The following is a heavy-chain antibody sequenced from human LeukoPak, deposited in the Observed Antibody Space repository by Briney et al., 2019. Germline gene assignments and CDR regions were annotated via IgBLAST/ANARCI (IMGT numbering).Heavy chain of an antibody. CDR1: GGSISNYY. V-gene: IGHV4-39*07. D-gene: IGHD3-22*01. CDR2: IYYSGST. Sequence: SETLSLTCTVSGGSISNYYWGWIRQPPGMGLGWIGSIYYSGSTYYNPSLKSRVTISVDTSKNQFSLKLSSVTAADTAVYYCARGPTDYYDSSGSFDYWGQGTLVTVSS. J-gene: IGHJ4*02. CDR3: ARGPTDYYDSSGSFDY.